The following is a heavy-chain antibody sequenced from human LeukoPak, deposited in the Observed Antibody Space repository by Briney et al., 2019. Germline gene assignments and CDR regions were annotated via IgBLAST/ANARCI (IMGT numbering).Heavy chain of an antibody. V-gene: IGHV3-7*03. D-gene: IGHD3-16*01. J-gene: IGHJ1*01. CDR2: IKQDGSEE. Sequence: PGGSLRLSCAASGFTFSSYWMSWVRQAPGKGLEWVANIKQDGSEEYYVDSVKGRFTVSRDNAKNTLYLQMNGLRPEDTAFYYCARDDYNTLGYNFHHWGQGTLVTVSS. CDR1: GFTFSSYW. CDR3: ARDDYNTLGYNFHH.